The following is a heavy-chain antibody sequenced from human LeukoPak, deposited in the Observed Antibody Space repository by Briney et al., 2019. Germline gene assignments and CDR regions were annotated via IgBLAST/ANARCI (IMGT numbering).Heavy chain of an antibody. Sequence: SETLSLTCTVSGGSISSCYWSWIRQPPGKGLEYIGYIYYSGSTNYNPSLKSRVTISVDTSKNQFSLKLSSVTAADTAVYYCARDVRSSSWYGYYYYYYMDVWGKGTTVTVSS. D-gene: IGHD6-13*01. CDR2: IYYSGST. CDR1: GGSISSCY. J-gene: IGHJ6*03. V-gene: IGHV4-59*12. CDR3: ARDVRSSSWYGYYYYYYMDV.